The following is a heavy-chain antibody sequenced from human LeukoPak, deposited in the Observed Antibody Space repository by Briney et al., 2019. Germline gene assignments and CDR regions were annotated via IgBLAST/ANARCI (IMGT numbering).Heavy chain of an antibody. CDR3: ARVWIAAPVESSHDY. CDR2: ISANNGNT. D-gene: IGHD6-13*01. J-gene: IGHJ4*02. Sequence: ASVKVSCKASGYTFTSYDFSWVRQAPGQGLEWMGWISANNGNTNYAQKLQGRVTMTTDTSTSTAYMELRSLRSDDTAVYYCARVWIAAPVESSHDYWGQGTLVTVSS. V-gene: IGHV1-18*01. CDR1: GYTFTSYD.